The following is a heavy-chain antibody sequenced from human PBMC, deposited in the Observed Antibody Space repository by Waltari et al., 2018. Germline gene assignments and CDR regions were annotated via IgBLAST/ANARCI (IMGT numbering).Heavy chain of an antibody. V-gene: IGHV4-4*02. Sequence: QVQLRDTGPGLVRPSGTLSHTCDISSPSLRSTRCSSWVRQLPGKGLEWIGQVHHRGKTISSPSLESRVTISEDTSKNQFYLKLYAMTAADTAIYYCASDRGVGLYLDSWGQGILVTVSS. CDR3: ASDRGVGLYLDS. CDR2: VHHRGKT. D-gene: IGHD2-8*02. CDR1: SPSLRSTRC. J-gene: IGHJ4*02.